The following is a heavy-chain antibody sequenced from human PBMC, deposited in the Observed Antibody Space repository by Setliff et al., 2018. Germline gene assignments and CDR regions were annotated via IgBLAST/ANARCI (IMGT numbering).Heavy chain of an antibody. V-gene: IGHV4-61*02. Sequence: SETLSLTCAVSGGSVSSGSYYWSWIRQPAGKGLEWVGRLHTSGSTNYNPSLKGRVTISVDTSKNQFSLNLSSVTAADTAVYFCARDNTIVGATDYWGQGTLVTVSS. CDR3: ARDNTIVGATDY. J-gene: IGHJ4*02. CDR2: LHTSGST. D-gene: IGHD1-26*01. CDR1: GGSVSSGSYY.